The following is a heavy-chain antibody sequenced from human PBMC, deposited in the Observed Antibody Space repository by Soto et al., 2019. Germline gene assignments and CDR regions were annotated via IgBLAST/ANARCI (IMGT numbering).Heavy chain of an antibody. Sequence: PSETLSLTCTVPGGSISSSSYYWGWIRQPPGKGLEWIGNIYYSGTTYYNPSLKSRVTISVDTSKNQFSLELSSVTAADTAVYYCARGPQSRSGWLYWGQGTLVTVSS. D-gene: IGHD6-19*01. CDR1: GGSISSSSYY. CDR3: ARGPQSRSGWLY. CDR2: IYYSGTT. J-gene: IGHJ4*02. V-gene: IGHV4-39*07.